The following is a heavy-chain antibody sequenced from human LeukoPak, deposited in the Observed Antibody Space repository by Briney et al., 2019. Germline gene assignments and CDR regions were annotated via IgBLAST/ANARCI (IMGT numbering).Heavy chain of an antibody. CDR3: ARGGGHSSGNPMDY. J-gene: IGHJ4*02. CDR2: ISYSGST. V-gene: IGHV4-59*12. Sequence: TSETLSLTCTVSGGSSSSYYWSWIRQPPGKGLEWIGYISYSGSTNCNPSLKSRVTISVDTSKNQFSLKLSSVTAADTAVYYCARGGGHSSGNPMDYWGQGTLVTVSS. D-gene: IGHD6-19*01. CDR1: GGSSSSYY.